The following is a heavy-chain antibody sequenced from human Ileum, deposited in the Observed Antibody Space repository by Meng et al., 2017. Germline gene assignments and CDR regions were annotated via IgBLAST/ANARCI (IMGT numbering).Heavy chain of an antibody. Sequence: QVQLQESGPGLVKPSGTLSLTCAVSGDSISSRDWWSWVRQPPGKGLEWIGEISQESGRTNYNPSLKSRVTISLDKSKNQFSLNLNSVTAADTAVYYCVRNEGYSLSDWGQGTLVTVSS. D-gene: IGHD2-21*01. CDR2: ISQESGRT. CDR1: GDSISSRDW. CDR3: VRNEGYSLSD. V-gene: IGHV4-4*02. J-gene: IGHJ4*02.